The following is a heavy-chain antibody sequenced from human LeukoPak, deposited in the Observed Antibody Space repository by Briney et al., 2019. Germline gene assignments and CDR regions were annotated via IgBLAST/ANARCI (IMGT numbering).Heavy chain of an antibody. CDR1: GFFFSNAC. D-gene: IGHD3-22*01. Sequence: PGGCLRLSCAVSGFFFSNACMSCVRQAPGRGLEWVGRIKCKRAGGIIEYGAAVKGRFKISRDDSENMLYLQMSSLKTEDTAVYYCSTYDRSGYYSDYWGQGTLVTVSS. J-gene: IGHJ4*02. V-gene: IGHV3-15*01. CDR3: STYDRSGYYSDY. CDR2: IKCKRAGGII.